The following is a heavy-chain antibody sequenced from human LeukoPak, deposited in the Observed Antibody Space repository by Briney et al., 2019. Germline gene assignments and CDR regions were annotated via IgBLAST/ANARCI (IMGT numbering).Heavy chain of an antibody. CDR1: GGSISSYY. V-gene: IGHV4-59*01. CDR3: ARTTEGGYTYGYFYYYYMDV. J-gene: IGHJ6*03. Sequence: SETLSLTCTVSGGSISSYYWSWIRQPPGKGLEWLGYIYYSGSTNYNPSLKSRVTISVDTSKNQFSLKLSSVTAADTAVYYCARTTEGGYTYGYFYYYYMDVWGKGTTVTISS. CDR2: IYYSGST. D-gene: IGHD5-18*01.